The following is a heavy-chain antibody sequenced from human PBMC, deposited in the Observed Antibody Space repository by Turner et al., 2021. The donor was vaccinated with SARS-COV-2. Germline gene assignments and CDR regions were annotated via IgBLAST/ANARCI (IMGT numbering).Heavy chain of an antibody. J-gene: IGHJ6*02. CDR1: GYTFAAYY. V-gene: IGHV1-2*02. CDR3: ARGASVTPDRYYYYYFGMDV. D-gene: IGHD4-17*01. Sequence: QVQLLQSGAEVKKPGASVKVSCKASGYTFAAYYIHWVRQAPGQGLEWMGWINPNSGGTNYAQKFQGRVTMGSDTSIRTAYMELSRLRSDDTAVYYCARGASVTPDRYYYYYFGMDVWGQGTTVTVSS. CDR2: INPNSGGT.